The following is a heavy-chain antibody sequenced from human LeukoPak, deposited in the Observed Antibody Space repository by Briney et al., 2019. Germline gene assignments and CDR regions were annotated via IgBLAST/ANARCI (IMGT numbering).Heavy chain of an antibody. D-gene: IGHD2-2*01. Sequence: ASVTVSCKASGGTFSSYAISWVRQAPGQGLEWMGWINTNTGSPTYAQAFTGRFVFSLDTSVSTAYLQISSLKAEDTAVYYCACYDCGDYWGQGTLVTVSS. CDR3: ACYDCGDY. V-gene: IGHV7-4-1*02. CDR1: GGTFSSYA. CDR2: INTNTGSP. J-gene: IGHJ4*02.